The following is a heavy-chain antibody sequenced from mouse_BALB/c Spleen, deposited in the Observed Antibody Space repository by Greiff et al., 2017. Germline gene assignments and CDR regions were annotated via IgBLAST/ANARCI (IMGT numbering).Heavy chain of an antibody. Sequence: EVKVEESGGGLVKPGGSLKLSCAASGFTFSSYTMSWVRQTPEKRLEWVATISSGGSYTYYPDSVKGRFTISRDNAKNTLYLQMSSLKSEDTAMYYCTRDQDYGSSIFAYWGQGTLVTVSA. CDR2: ISSGGSYT. J-gene: IGHJ3*01. D-gene: IGHD1-1*01. CDR3: TRDQDYGSSIFAY. V-gene: IGHV5-6-4*01. CDR1: GFTFSSYT.